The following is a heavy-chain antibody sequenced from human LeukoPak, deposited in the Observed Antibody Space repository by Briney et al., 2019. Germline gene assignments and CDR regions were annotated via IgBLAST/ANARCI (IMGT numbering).Heavy chain of an antibody. CDR1: GYTFTSYG. J-gene: IGHJ4*02. V-gene: IGHV1-18*01. CDR2: ISAYNGNT. Sequence: ASVKVSCKASGYTFTSYGISWVRQAPGQGLEWMGWISAYNGNTNYAQKLQGRVTMTTDTSTSTAYMELRSLRSDDTAVYYCARESPWGTAAGTTSYFDYWGQGTLVTVSS. D-gene: IGHD6-13*01. CDR3: ARESPWGTAAGTTSYFDY.